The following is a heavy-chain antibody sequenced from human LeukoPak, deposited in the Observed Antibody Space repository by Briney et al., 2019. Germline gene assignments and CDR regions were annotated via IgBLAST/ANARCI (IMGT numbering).Heavy chain of an antibody. CDR3: AKMRWELLSDFDY. D-gene: IGHD1-26*01. Sequence: GGSLRLSCAASGFTFSSYAMSWVRQAPGKGLEWVSAISGSGSSTYYADSVKGRFTISRDNSKNTLYLQMNSLKAEDTAVYYCAKMRWELLSDFDYWGQGTLVTVSS. V-gene: IGHV3-23*01. CDR1: GFTFSSYA. CDR2: ISGSGSST. J-gene: IGHJ4*02.